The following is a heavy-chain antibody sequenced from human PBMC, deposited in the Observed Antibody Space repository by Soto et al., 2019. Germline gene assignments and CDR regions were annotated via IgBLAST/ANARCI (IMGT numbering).Heavy chain of an antibody. CDR3: AGAETLFGVVTNYYHYGMDV. D-gene: IGHD3-3*01. J-gene: IGHJ6*02. V-gene: IGHV3-33*01. CDR1: GFTFTNYG. CDR2: IWYDGSNR. Sequence: GGSLRLSCAASGFTFTNYGMHWVRQAPGKGLEWVAVIWYDGSNRYHADSVKGRFTVSRDNSKNTLYLQMNSLRAEDTAVYYCAGAETLFGVVTNYYHYGMDVWGQGTTVTVSS.